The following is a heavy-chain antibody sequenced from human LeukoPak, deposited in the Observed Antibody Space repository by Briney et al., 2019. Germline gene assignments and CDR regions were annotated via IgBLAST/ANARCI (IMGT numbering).Heavy chain of an antibody. CDR2: MNPNSGNT. CDR3: ARSVEQWLVYNWFDP. Sequence: ASVKVSCKASGYTFTSYDINWVRQATGQGLEWMGWMNPNSGNTGYAQKFQGRVTMTRNTSISTACMELSSLRSEDTAVYYCARSVEQWLVYNWFDPWGQGTLVTVSS. CDR1: GYTFTSYD. D-gene: IGHD6-19*01. J-gene: IGHJ5*02. V-gene: IGHV1-8*01.